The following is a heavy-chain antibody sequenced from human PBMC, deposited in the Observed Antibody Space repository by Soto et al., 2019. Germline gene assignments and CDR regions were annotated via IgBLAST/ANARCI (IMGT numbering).Heavy chain of an antibody. V-gene: IGHV4-34*01. J-gene: IGHJ4*02. CDR2: IYHGLSI. CDR3: ARHGGYFFDY. CDR1: SGSFSGHY. Sequence: QVQLQQWGAGLLKPSDTLSLTCAVYSGSFSGHYWSWIRQPPGKDLEWIGEIYHGLSIVYNPSLKSRVTISGDSSKNQFSLKLSSVTAADTAVYYCARHGGYFFDYWGQGTLVTVSS. D-gene: IGHD3-16*01.